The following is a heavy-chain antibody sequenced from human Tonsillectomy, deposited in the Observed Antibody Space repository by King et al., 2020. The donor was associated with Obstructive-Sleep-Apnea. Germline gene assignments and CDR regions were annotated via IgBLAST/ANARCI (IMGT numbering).Heavy chain of an antibody. D-gene: IGHD5-12*01. Sequence: QVQLQESGPGLVKPSETLSLTCTVSGGSISSYYWSWIRQPPGKGLEWIGFIYYGGSTNYNPSLKSRVTISVDTSTNQFSLKLSSVTAADSAVYYCARRTWATILDYWGQGTLVTVSS. CDR2: IYYGGST. V-gene: IGHV4-59*08. CDR3: ARRTWATILDY. J-gene: IGHJ4*02. CDR1: GGSISSYY.